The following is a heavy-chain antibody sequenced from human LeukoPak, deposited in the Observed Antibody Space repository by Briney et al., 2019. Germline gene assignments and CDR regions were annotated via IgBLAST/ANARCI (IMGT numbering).Heavy chain of an antibody. V-gene: IGHV5-51*01. Sequence: GESLKISCKGSGYGFTSYWIGWVRQMPGKGLEWMGIIYPGDSDTRYSPSFEGQVTISADKSISTAYLQWSSLKASDTALYYCARTNWNPKWQIGSFGYWGQGTLVTGSS. CDR3: ARTNWNPKWQIGSFGY. D-gene: IGHD1-1*01. CDR1: GYGFTSYW. CDR2: IYPGDSDT. J-gene: IGHJ4*02.